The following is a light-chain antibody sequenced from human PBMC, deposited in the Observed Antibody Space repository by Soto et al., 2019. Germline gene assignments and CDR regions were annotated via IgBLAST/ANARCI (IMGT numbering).Light chain of an antibody. Sequence: QSVLTQPPSVSGTPGQRVTISCSGSSSNIGSNTVNWYQQLPGMAPKLLMYSNNQRPSGVPDRFSGSKSGTSASLAITGLQAEDEADYYCQSYDSSLSGVVFGGGTKLTVL. J-gene: IGLJ2*01. V-gene: IGLV1-44*01. CDR2: SNN. CDR3: QSYDSSLSGVV. CDR1: SSNIGSNT.